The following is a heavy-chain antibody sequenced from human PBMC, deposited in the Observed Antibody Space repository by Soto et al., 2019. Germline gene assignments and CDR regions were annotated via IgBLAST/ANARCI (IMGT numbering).Heavy chain of an antibody. CDR1: GDTFNFYT. CDR3: ATSYGSGSRPFDY. V-gene: IGHV1-69*02. J-gene: IGHJ4*02. Sequence: QVQLVQSGAEVKKPGSSVKVSCKASGDTFNFYTISWVRQAPGQGLEWMGRIIPMLGMSNYAQKFHDRVTIIADNSTSTAYMQLSSLRSEDTAIYYCATSYGSGSRPFDYWGQGTLVTVSS. CDR2: IIPMLGMS. D-gene: IGHD3-10*01.